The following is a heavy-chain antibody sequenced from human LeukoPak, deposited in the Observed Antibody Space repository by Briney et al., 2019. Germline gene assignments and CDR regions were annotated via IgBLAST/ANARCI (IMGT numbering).Heavy chain of an antibody. CDR2: VHASGST. D-gene: IGHD3-16*01. J-gene: IGHJ2*01. CDR3: ARDVDSESGLFGV. V-gene: IGHV4-4*07. CDR1: RGSVTSYF. Sequence: SETLSLICNVSRGSVTSYFWNWIRQPPGKGLEWISRVHASGSTNYSPSLKSRLTIFLDKSKNNFSLKLNSVTAADTAVYYCARDVDSESGLFGVWGRGIPVLVSS.